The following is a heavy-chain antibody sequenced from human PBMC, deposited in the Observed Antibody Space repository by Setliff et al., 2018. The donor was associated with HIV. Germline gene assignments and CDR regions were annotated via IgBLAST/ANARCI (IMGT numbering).Heavy chain of an antibody. V-gene: IGHV3-30*04. CDR2: ISFDGKDK. J-gene: IGHJ4*02. CDR3: ARAGSSRYFDY. Sequence: GGSLRLSCVASGFTFNTYPIFWVRQTPGKGPEWVAVISFDGKDKFYADSVRGRFTISRDNSKNTLFLQMDSLRKEDTAVYYCARAGSSRYFDYWGRGTQVTVSS. D-gene: IGHD2-2*01. CDR1: GFTFNTYP.